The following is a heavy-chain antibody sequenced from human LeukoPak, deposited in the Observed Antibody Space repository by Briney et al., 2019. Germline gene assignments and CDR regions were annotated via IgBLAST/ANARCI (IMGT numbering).Heavy chain of an antibody. D-gene: IGHD4-17*01. V-gene: IGHV4-61*08. CDR2: IYYSGST. Sequence: PSETLSLTCTVSGGSISSGGYYWSWIRQHPGKGLEWIGYIYYSGSTNYNPSLKSRVTISVDTSKNQFSLKLSSVTAADTAVYYCARLGGSTTVTNYYYYGMDVWGQGTTVTVSS. CDR1: GGSISSGGYY. J-gene: IGHJ6*02. CDR3: ARLGGSTTVTNYYYYGMDV.